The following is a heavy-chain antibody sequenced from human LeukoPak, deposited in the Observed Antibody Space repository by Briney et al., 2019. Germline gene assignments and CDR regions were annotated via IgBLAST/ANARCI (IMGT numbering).Heavy chain of an antibody. D-gene: IGHD3-10*01. CDR3: ARDTHYYGSGSPAFDI. Sequence: GGSLRLSCAASGFTFSSYSMNWVRQAPGKGLEWVSSISSSSSYIYYADSVKGRFTVSRDNAKNSLYLQMNSLRAEDTALYFCARDTHYYGSGSPAFDIWGQGTMVTVSS. J-gene: IGHJ3*02. CDR2: ISSSSSYI. CDR1: GFTFSSYS. V-gene: IGHV3-21*01.